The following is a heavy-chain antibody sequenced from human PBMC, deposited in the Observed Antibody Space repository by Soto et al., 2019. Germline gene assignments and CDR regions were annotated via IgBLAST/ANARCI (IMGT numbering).Heavy chain of an antibody. V-gene: IGHV6-1*01. CDR1: GDSVSSNSAA. D-gene: IGHD3-10*01. CDR3: ARDAEELLFFGEPKNAYYGMDV. J-gene: IGHJ6*02. CDR2: TYYRSKWYH. Sequence: SQTLSLTCAISGDSVSSNSAAWNWIRQSPSRGLEWLGRTYYRSKWYHDYAVSVKSRITINPDTSKNHFSLQLNSATPEDTAVYYCARDAEELLFFGEPKNAYYGMDVWGQGTTVTVSS.